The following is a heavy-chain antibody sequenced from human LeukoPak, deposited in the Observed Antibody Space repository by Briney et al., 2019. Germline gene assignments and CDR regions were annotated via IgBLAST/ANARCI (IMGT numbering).Heavy chain of an antibody. D-gene: IGHD5-24*01. CDR3: ARGGRDGDNYQEGYYYYMDV. CDR2: ISSSGSTI. CDR1: GFTFSDYY. Sequence: PGGSLRLSCAASGFTFSDYYMSWIRQAPGKGLEWVSYISSSGSTIYYADSVKGRFTISSDNAKNSLYLQMNSLRAEDTAVYYCARGGRDGDNYQEGYYYYMDVWGKGTTVTISS. J-gene: IGHJ6*03. V-gene: IGHV3-11*04.